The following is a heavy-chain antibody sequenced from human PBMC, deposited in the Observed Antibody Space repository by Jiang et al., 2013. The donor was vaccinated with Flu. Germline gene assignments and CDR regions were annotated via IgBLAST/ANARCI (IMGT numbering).Heavy chain of an antibody. J-gene: IGHJ3*02. V-gene: IGHV4-39*01. D-gene: IGHD4-17*01. CDR3: ARGTTVTKTTLDAFDI. Sequence: GSGLVKPSETLSLTCTVSGGSISSSSYYWGWIRQPPGKGLEWIGSIYYSGSTYYNPSLKSRVTISVDTSKNQFSLKLSSVTAADTAVYYCARGTTVTKTTLDAFDIWGQGTMVTVSS. CDR1: GGSISSSSYY. CDR2: IYYSGST.